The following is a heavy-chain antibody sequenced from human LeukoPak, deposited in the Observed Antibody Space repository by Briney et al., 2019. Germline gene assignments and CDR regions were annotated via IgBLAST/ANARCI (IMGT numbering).Heavy chain of an antibody. CDR2: IRYDGSIK. CDR1: GFTFSSYG. V-gene: IGHV3-30*02. J-gene: IGHJ3*02. D-gene: IGHD2-15*01. Sequence: GGSLRLSCAASGFTFSSYGMHWVRQAPGKGLEWVAFIRYDGSIKHYADSAKGRFTISRDNTKNSLYLQMNSLRAEDTAVYYCAKDGGSDPDSFDIWGQGTMVTVSS. CDR3: AKDGGSDPDSFDI.